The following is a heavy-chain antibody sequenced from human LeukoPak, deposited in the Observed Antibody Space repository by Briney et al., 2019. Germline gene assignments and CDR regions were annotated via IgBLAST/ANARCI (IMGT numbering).Heavy chain of an antibody. Sequence: SETLSLTCTVSGGSVSSGSYYWSWIRQPPGKGQEWIGYIYYSGSTNYNPSLKSRVTISVDTSKNQFSLKLSSVTAADTAVYYCARGTYDSSGYYSNFDYWGQGTLVTVSS. J-gene: IGHJ4*02. CDR1: GGSVSSGSYY. D-gene: IGHD3-22*01. CDR2: IYYSGST. CDR3: ARGTYDSSGYYSNFDY. V-gene: IGHV4-61*01.